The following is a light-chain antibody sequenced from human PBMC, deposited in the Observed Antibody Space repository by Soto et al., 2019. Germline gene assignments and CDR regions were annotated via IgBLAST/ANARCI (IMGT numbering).Light chain of an antibody. CDR3: QQYHTSSIT. J-gene: IGKJ5*01. CDR1: QGISSY. Sequence: DIQLTQSPSFLSASVGDRVTITCRASQGISSYLAWYQQKPGKAPKLLIYAASTLQSGVPSRFSGSGSGTEFTLTIDRLQPDDFATYYCQQYHTSSITFGQGTRLEIK. V-gene: IGKV1-9*01. CDR2: AAS.